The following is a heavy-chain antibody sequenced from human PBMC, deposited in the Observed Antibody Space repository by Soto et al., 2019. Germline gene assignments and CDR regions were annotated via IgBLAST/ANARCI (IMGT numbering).Heavy chain of an antibody. CDR1: GGSISIGGYY. CDR3: ARATTGTPNDAFDI. D-gene: IGHD1-1*01. Sequence: SETLSLTCTVSGGSISIGGYYWSWIRQHPGKGLEWIGYIYYSGSTYYNPSLKSRVTISVDTSKNKFSLKLSSVTAADTAVYYCARATTGTPNDAFDIWGQGTGVTV. CDR2: IYYSGST. V-gene: IGHV4-31*03. J-gene: IGHJ3*02.